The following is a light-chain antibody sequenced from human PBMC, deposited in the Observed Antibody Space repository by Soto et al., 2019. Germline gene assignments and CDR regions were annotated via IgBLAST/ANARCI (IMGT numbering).Light chain of an antibody. Sequence: EIVLTQSPATLSLSPGERATLSCRASQSVSSYLAWYQQKPGQAPRLLIYDASNRATGIPARFSGSGSGTDFTLTISSLEPEDFAVYYCQQRSTWTFGPGPKVDIK. CDR1: QSVSSY. J-gene: IGKJ1*01. CDR3: QQRSTWT. V-gene: IGKV3-11*01. CDR2: DAS.